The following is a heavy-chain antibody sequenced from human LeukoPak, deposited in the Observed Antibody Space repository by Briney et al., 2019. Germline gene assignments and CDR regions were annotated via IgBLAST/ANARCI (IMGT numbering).Heavy chain of an antibody. J-gene: IGHJ4*02. V-gene: IGHV4-39*07. CDR1: GGSVYTSDYY. Sequence: SETLSLTCTVSGGSVYTSDYYWGWVRQPPGKGPEWIRDIFYTGKTNYNPSLKSRVSISIDTSKNQFSLKLTSVTAADTAEYYCARVFDSWGQGTLVTVSS. CDR2: IFYTGKT. CDR3: ARVFDS.